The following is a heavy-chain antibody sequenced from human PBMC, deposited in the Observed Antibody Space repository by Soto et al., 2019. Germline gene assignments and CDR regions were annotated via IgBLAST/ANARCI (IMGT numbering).Heavy chain of an antibody. CDR1: GCSFSIYW. Sequence: EVQLVESGGGLVQPGGSLILSCAASGCSFSIYWMHWVRQAPWKGLVWVSRIITDGSSTSYADSVKGRFTISRDNAKNTLYLQMNSLRAEDTAVYYCATGLSTRGYYMDAWGKGTTVTVSS. CDR3: ATGLSTRGYYMDA. D-gene: IGHD1-26*01. V-gene: IGHV3-74*01. CDR2: IITDGSST. J-gene: IGHJ6*03.